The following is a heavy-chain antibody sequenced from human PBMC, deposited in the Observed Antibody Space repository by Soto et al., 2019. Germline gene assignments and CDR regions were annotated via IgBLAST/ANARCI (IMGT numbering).Heavy chain of an antibody. J-gene: IGHJ3*02. CDR2: IIPILGIA. V-gene: IGHV1-69*04. Sequence: SVKVSCKASGGTFSSYTISWVRQAPGQGLEWMGRIIPILGIANYAQKFQGRVTITADKSTSTAYMELSSLRSEDTAVYYCAREAVGSGRDAFDIWGQGTMVTVSS. CDR3: AREAVGSGRDAFDI. CDR1: GGTFSSYT. D-gene: IGHD6-19*01.